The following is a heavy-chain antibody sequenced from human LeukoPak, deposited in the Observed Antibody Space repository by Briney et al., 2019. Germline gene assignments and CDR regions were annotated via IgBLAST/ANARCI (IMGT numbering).Heavy chain of an antibody. V-gene: IGHV4-34*01. D-gene: IGHD4-17*01. J-gene: IGHJ4*02. CDR2: INHSGST. CDR3: ARGQGTVTTH. CDR1: GGSFSGYY. Sequence: PSETLSLTCAVYGGSFSGYYWTWIRQPPGKGLEWIGEINHSGSTNYNPSLKSRVTISVDTSKNQFSLKLSSVAAADTAVYYCARGQGTVTTHWGQGTLVTVSS.